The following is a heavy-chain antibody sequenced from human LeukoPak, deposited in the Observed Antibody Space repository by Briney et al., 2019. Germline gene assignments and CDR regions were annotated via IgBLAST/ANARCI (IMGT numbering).Heavy chain of an antibody. CDR3: ARGDYGGDYFDY. CDR1: GFIFSSYG. CDR2: ISSGSTYT. Sequence: GGSLRLSCAASGFIFSSYGMSWIRQAPGKRLEWVSYISSGSTYTNYADSVEGRFTISRDNAKNSLYLQMNSLRAEDTAVYYCARGDYGGDYFDYWGQGTLVTVSS. D-gene: IGHD4-23*01. V-gene: IGHV3-11*05. J-gene: IGHJ4*02.